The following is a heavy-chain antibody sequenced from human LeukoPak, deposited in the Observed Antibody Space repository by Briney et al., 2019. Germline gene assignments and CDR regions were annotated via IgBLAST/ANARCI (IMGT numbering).Heavy chain of an antibody. Sequence: GGSLRLSCAASGFTFSSYEMNWVRQAPGKGLEWVGRIRSKANSYATAYAASVKGRFTISRDDSKNTAYLQMNSLKTEDTAVYYCTSPITGTTFYYGMDVWGQGTLVTVSS. D-gene: IGHD1-7*01. CDR2: IRSKANSYAT. CDR1: GFTFSSYE. J-gene: IGHJ6*02. V-gene: IGHV3-73*01. CDR3: TSPITGTTFYYGMDV.